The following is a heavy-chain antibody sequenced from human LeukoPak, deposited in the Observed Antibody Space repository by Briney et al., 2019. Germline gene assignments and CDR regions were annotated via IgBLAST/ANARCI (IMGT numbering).Heavy chain of an antibody. Sequence: GGSLRLSCAASGFTFSDYYMSWIRQAPGKGLEWISYITNSGSTIFYADSVKGRFTISRDNAESSLYLQMNSLRAEDTAVYYCARDRGLVRENMGYYLDVWGKGTTVTISS. CDR2: ITNSGSTI. V-gene: IGHV3-11*01. CDR1: GFTFSDYY. CDR3: ARDRGLVRENMGYYLDV. D-gene: IGHD3-10*01. J-gene: IGHJ6*03.